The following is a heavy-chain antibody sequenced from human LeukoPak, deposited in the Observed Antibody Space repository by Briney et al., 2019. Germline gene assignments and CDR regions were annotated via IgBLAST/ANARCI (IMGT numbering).Heavy chain of an antibody. J-gene: IGHJ3*02. D-gene: IGHD3-16*01. V-gene: IGHV6-1*01. CDR1: GDSVSSNSAA. CDR2: TYYRFKWYN. Sequence: SQTLSLICAIFGDSVSSNSAAWNWIRQSPSTGLEWLGRTYYRFKWYNDYAVSVKSRITINPDTSKNQFSLQLNSVTPEDTAVYYCARAYGGYDAFDIWGQGTMVTVSS. CDR3: ARAYGGYDAFDI.